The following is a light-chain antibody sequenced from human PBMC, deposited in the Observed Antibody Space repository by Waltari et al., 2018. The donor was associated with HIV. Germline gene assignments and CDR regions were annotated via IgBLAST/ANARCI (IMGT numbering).Light chain of an antibody. CDR2: GAS. V-gene: IGKV3-15*01. CDR1: QSVSSN. CDR3: QQYNNWPET. J-gene: IGKJ1*01. Sequence: DKVMTPSPATLSVSPGERATLSCRPSQSVSSNLAWYQQRPGQAPRLLIYGASTRATGIPARFSGSGSGTEFTLTISSLQSEDFAVYYCQQYNNWPETFGQGTKVEI.